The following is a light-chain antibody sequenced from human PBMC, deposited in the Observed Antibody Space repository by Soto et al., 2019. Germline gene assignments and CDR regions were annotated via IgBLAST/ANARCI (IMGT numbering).Light chain of an antibody. CDR2: GAS. CDR1: QSVRSSS. J-gene: IGKJ3*01. V-gene: IGKV3-20*01. Sequence: EIVLTQSPGTLSLSPGERAALCCRASQSVRSSSLAWYQQKPGQPPRLLIYGASSRATGIPDRFSGSGSGTDFTLSISRLEPEDFAVYYCQHYGSSPLFTFGPGTKVDIK. CDR3: QHYGSSPLFT.